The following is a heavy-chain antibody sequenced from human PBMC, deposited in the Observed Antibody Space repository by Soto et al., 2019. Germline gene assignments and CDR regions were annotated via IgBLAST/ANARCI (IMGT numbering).Heavy chain of an antibody. CDR1: GGSISSGGYS. CDR2: IYHSGST. Sequence: SETLSLTCAVSGGSISSGGYSWSWIRQPPGKGLEWIGYIYHSGSTYYNQSLKSRVTISVDRSKNQFSLKLSSVTAADTAVYYCARAGVVGATALDYWVQGTLVTVSS. J-gene: IGHJ4*02. V-gene: IGHV4-30-2*01. CDR3: ARAGVVGATALDY. D-gene: IGHD1-26*01.